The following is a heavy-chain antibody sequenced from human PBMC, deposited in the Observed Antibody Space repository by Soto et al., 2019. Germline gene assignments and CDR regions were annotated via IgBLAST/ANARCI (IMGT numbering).Heavy chain of an antibody. CDR1: GYTFSSYY. CDR2: INPNGGST. V-gene: IGHV1-46*01. D-gene: IGHD3-9*01. CDR3: ARGLGLGDC. Sequence: QVQLVQSGAEVKKPGASVKVSCKASGYTFSSYYIHWVRQAPGQGLEWIGIINPNGGSTNYAPHFKGRLTVTRDTSTTTVYMDLSALTSDDTDMYYCARGLGLGDCWGQGTLVTVSS. J-gene: IGHJ4*02.